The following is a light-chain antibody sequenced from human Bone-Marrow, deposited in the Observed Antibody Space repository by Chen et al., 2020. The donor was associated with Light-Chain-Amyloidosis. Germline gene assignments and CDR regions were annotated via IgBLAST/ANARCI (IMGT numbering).Light chain of an antibody. CDR2: DDS. CDR1: NIGSTS. Sequence: SYVLTQPSSVSVAPGQTATIACGGNNIGSTSVHWYQQTPGQAPLLVVYDDSDRPSGIPERLSCSNAGITATLTISRVEAGDEADYYCQVWDRRSDRPVFGGGTKLTVL. J-gene: IGLJ3*02. CDR3: QVWDRRSDRPV. V-gene: IGLV3-21*02.